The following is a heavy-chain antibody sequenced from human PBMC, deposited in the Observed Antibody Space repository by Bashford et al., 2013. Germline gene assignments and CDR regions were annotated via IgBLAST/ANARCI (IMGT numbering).Heavy chain of an antibody. CDR1: GGSISSYY. Sequence: SETLSLTCTVSGGSISSYYWSWIRQPPGKGLEWIGYIYYSGSTNYNPSLKSRVTISVDTSKNQFSLKLSSVTAADTAVYYCARVYSRFNWFDPWGQGTLVTVSS. V-gene: IGHV4-59*12. J-gene: IGHJ5*02. CDR3: ARVYSRFNWFDP. CDR2: IYYSGST. D-gene: IGHD6-13*01.